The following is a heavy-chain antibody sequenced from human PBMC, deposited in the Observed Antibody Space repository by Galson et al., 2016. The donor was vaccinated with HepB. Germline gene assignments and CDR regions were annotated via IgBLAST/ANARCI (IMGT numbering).Heavy chain of an antibody. V-gene: IGHV1-18*01. D-gene: IGHD4-23*01. CDR2: XXGYXXXT. J-gene: IGHJ5*02. CDR3: ARRTLPGYFDP. Sequence: SVKVSCKASGYTFTXXXINXXXQAXXXGLXXMGXXXGYXXXTXXXQKDXGRVTMTIDTSTSKXXMELKSLRSDDTAVXSCARRTLPGYFDPWGQXTLVXVSS. CDR1: GYTFTXXX.